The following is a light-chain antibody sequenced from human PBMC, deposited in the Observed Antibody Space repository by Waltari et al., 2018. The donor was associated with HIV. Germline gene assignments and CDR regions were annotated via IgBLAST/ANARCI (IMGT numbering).Light chain of an antibody. Sequence: QSALAQPASVSGSLGQSITISCTGTSDDVGRHNLVSWFQQYPGQAPKLLISEVKNRISGISRRFSGSKSGNTASLTIVGLQAEDEADYYCCSYAGSNKAIFGGGTKLTVL. V-gene: IGLV2-23*02. CDR2: EVK. CDR1: SDDVGRHNL. J-gene: IGLJ2*01. CDR3: CSYAGSNKAI.